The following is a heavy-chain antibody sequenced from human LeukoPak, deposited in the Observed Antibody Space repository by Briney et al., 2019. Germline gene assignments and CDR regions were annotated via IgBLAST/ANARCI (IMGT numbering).Heavy chain of an antibody. CDR3: ARGTGYSYEIDY. CDR1: GGSISSYY. D-gene: IGHD5-18*01. V-gene: IGHV4-59*01. CDR2: IYYSGST. Sequence: PSETLSLTCTVSGGSISSYYWSWIRQPPGKGLEWIGYIYYSGSTNYNPSLKSRVTIPVDTSKNQFSLKLSSVTAAGTAVYYCARGTGYSYEIDYWGQGTLVTVSS. J-gene: IGHJ4*02.